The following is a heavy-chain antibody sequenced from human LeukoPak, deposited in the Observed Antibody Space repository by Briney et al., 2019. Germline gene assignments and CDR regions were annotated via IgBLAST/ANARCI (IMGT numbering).Heavy chain of an antibody. J-gene: IGHJ4*02. V-gene: IGHV4-39*01. CDR3: ASRIVGAIFDY. D-gene: IGHD1-26*01. CDR1: GGSISSSSYY. Sequence: SETLSLTCTVSGGSISSSSYYWGWIRQPPGKGLEWIGSIYYSGSTYYNPPLKSRVTISVDTSKNQFSLKLSSVTAADTAVYYCASRIVGAIFDYWGQGTLVTVSS. CDR2: IYYSGST.